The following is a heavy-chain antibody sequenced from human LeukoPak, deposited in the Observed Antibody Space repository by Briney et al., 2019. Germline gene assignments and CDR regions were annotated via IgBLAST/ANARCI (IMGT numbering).Heavy chain of an antibody. J-gene: IGHJ4*02. CDR2: ISAYNGNT. V-gene: IGHV1-18*01. D-gene: IGHD3-22*01. CDR3: ARSRFYYDSSGYPDY. Sequence: ASVKVSCKASGFIFTKYGISWVRQAPGQGLEWMGWISAYNGNTNYAQKLQGRVTMTTDTSTSTAYMELRSLRSDDTAVYYCARSRFYYDSSGYPDYWGQGTLVTVSS. CDR1: GFIFTKYG.